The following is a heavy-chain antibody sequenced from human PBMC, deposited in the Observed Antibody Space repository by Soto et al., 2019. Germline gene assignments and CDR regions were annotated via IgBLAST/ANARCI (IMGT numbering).Heavy chain of an antibody. CDR3: AREEMLPTGCSGGSCKNYYYYMDV. J-gene: IGHJ6*03. D-gene: IGHD2-15*01. V-gene: IGHV1-2*04. CDR1: GYTFTGYY. CDR2: INPNSGGT. Sequence: ASVKVSCKASGYTFTGYYMHWVRQAPGQGLEWMGWINPNSGGTNYAQKFQGWVTMTRDTSISTAYMELSRRRSDDTAVYYCAREEMLPTGCSGGSCKNYYYYMDVWGKGTTVTVSS.